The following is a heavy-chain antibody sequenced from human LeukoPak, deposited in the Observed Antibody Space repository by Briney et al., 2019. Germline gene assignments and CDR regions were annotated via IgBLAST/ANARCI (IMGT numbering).Heavy chain of an antibody. CDR3: ARAAPVGYCSSTSCYGEYFDY. V-gene: IGHV3-21*01. J-gene: IGHJ4*02. Sequence: GESLKISCAASGFTFSSYSMNWVRQAPGKGLEWVSSISSSSSYIYYADSVKGRFTISRDNAKNSLYLQMNSLRAEDTAVYYCARAAPVGYCSSTSCYGEYFDYWGQGTLVTVSS. CDR1: GFTFSSYS. CDR2: ISSSSSYI. D-gene: IGHD2-2*03.